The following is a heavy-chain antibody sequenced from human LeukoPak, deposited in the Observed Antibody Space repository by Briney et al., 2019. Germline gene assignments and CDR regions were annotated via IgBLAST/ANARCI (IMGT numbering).Heavy chain of an antibody. D-gene: IGHD3-10*01. CDR1: GGSFSGYY. CDR3: ARGHYYGSGSYYLTLFDP. J-gene: IGHJ5*02. V-gene: IGHV4-34*01. Sequence: PSETLSLTCAVYGGSFSGYYWSWIRQPPGKGLEWIGEINHSGRTNYNPSLKSRVTISVDTSKNQLSLKLSSVTAADTAVYYCARGHYYGSGSYYLTLFDPGGQGTLVTVSS. CDR2: INHSGRT.